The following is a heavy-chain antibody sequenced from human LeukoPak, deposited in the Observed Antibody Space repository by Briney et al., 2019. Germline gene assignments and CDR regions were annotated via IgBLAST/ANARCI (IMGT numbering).Heavy chain of an antibody. V-gene: IGHV3-23*01. J-gene: IGHJ4*02. Sequence: GGSQRLSCAASGFTFSSYGLSWVRQAPGKGLEWVSSISGSGGSTYYADSVKGRFTISRDNSKNTLYLQINGLRAEDTAVYYCAKDHLPGIVVADRDYWGQGTLVTVSS. CDR3: AKDHLPGIVVADRDY. CDR2: ISGSGGST. D-gene: IGHD6-19*01. CDR1: GFTFSSYG.